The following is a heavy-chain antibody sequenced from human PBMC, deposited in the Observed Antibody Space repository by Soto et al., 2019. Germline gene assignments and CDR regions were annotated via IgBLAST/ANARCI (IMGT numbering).Heavy chain of an antibody. Sequence: EVQLLESGGGLVQPGGSLRLSCAASGFTLSSYAMSWVRQAPGKGLEWVSVISGSGGSTYYADSVKGRFTISRDNSKNTLYLQMNSLRAEDTAVYYCAKDVGGVFGELLAWGQGALVTVSS. CDR2: ISGSGGST. J-gene: IGHJ4*02. D-gene: IGHD3-10*01. CDR3: AKDVGGVFGELLA. CDR1: GFTLSSYA. V-gene: IGHV3-23*01.